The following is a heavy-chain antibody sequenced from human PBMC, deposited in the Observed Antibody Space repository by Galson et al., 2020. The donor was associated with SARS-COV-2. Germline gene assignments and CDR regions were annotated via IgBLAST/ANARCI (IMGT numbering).Heavy chain of an antibody. J-gene: IGHJ5*02. D-gene: IGHD6-13*01. V-gene: IGHV1-24*01. CDR1: GYTLTELS. CDR2: FDPEDGET. Sequence: ASVKVSCKVSGYTLTELSMHWVRQAPGKGLEWMGGFDPEDGETIYAQKFQGRVTMTEDTSTDTAYMELSSLRSEDTAVYYCATGSAAGPIGWFDPWGQGTLVTVSS. CDR3: ATGSAAGPIGWFDP.